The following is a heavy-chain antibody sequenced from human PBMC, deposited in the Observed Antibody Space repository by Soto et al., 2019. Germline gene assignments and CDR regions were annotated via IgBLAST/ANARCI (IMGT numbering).Heavy chain of an antibody. V-gene: IGHV4-4*07. CDR3: ARGDSSSWYPSWFDP. J-gene: IGHJ5*02. Sequence: SETLSLTCTVSGGSISSYYWSWIRQPAGKGLEWIGRIYTSGGTNYNPSLKSRVTMSVDTSKNQFSLKLSSVTAADTAVYYCARGDSSSWYPSWFDPWGQGXLVTVSS. CDR1: GGSISSYY. CDR2: IYTSGGT. D-gene: IGHD6-13*01.